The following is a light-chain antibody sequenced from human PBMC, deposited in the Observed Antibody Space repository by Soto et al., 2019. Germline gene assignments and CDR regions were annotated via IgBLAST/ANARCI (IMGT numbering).Light chain of an antibody. CDR1: QGISSY. CDR2: AAS. Sequence: AIRMTQSPSSFSASTGDRVTITCRASQGISSYLAWYQQKLGKAPKLLIYAASTLQSGVPSRFSGSGSGTDFPLTISSLQSKDFATYYCQQYYSYPRTSAPGTKVDIK. CDR3: QQYYSYPRT. V-gene: IGKV1-8*01. J-gene: IGKJ3*01.